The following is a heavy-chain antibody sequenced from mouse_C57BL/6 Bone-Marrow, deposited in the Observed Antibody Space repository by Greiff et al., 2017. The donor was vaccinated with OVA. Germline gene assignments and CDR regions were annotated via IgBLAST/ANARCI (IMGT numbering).Heavy chain of an antibody. J-gene: IGHJ1*03. D-gene: IGHD2-4*01. CDR2: IYWDDDK. V-gene: IGHV8-12*01. CDR1: GFSLSTSGMG. CDR3: ARGYEYDGYWYFDV. Sequence: QVTLKVSGPGILQSSQTLSLSCSFSGFSLSTSGMGVSWIRQPSGKGLEWLAHIYWDDDKRDNPSLKSRLTISKDTSRNQVFLKITSVDTADTATYYCARGYEYDGYWYFDVWGKGTTVTVAS.